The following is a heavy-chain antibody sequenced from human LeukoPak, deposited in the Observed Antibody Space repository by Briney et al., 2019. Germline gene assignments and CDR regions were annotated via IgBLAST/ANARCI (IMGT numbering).Heavy chain of an antibody. J-gene: IGHJ5*02. CDR3: ASSGRVVPAATENWFDP. CDR1: PRTHISYP. Sequence: SSVPVSHKPSPRTHISYPIICGPEAPGQGLEWMGRIIPIFCTANYAQKFQGRVTITADKSTSTAYMELSSLRSEDTAVYYCASSGRVVPAATENWFDPWGKGTLVTVSS. V-gene: IGHV1-69*06. D-gene: IGHD2-2*01. CDR2: IIPIFCTA.